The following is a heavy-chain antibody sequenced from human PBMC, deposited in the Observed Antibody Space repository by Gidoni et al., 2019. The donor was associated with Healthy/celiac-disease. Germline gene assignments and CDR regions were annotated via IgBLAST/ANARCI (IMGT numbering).Heavy chain of an antibody. CDR2: INPSGGST. D-gene: IGHD6-6*01. J-gene: IGHJ4*02. V-gene: IGHV1-46*01. CDR1: GYTFTSYY. CDR3: ARATASYRGFDY. Sequence: QVQLVQSGAEVKKPGASVKVSCKASGYTFTSYYMHWVRQAPGQGLEWMGIINPSGGSTSYAQKFQGRVTMTRDTSTSTVYMELSTLRSEDTAVYYCARATASYRGFDYWGQGTLVTVSS.